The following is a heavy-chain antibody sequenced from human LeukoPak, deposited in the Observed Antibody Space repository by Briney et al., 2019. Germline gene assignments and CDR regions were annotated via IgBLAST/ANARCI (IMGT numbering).Heavy chain of an antibody. CDR1: GGSISSGGYS. Sequence: SETLSLTCAVSGGSISSGGYSWSWLRQPPGKGLEWIGYIYHSGSTYYNPSLKSRVTISVDRSKNQFSLKLSSVTAADTAVYYCARQEQWLVQGIDYWGQGTLVTVSS. CDR2: IYHSGST. D-gene: IGHD6-19*01. CDR3: ARQEQWLVQGIDY. V-gene: IGHV4-30-2*01. J-gene: IGHJ4*02.